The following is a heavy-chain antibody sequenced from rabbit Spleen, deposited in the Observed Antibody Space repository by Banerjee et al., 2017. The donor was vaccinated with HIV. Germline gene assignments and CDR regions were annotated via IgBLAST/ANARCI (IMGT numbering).Heavy chain of an antibody. CDR1: GVSFSSNHY. Sequence: QSLEESGGDLVKPGASLTLTCTASGVSFSSNHYMCWVRQAPGKGLEWITCIGAGSSGSTYYASWAKGRFTISKTSSTTVTLQMTSLTAADTATYFCARVDASSSGYYNLWGQGTLVTVS. J-gene: IGHJ4*01. D-gene: IGHD1-1*01. CDR2: IGAGSSGST. CDR3: ARVDASSSGYYNL. V-gene: IGHV1S40*01.